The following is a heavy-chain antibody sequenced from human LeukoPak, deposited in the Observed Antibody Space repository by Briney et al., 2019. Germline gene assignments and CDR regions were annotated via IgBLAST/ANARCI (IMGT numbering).Heavy chain of an antibody. Sequence: GRSLRLSCAASGFTFSSYAMHWVRQAPGKGLEWVAVISYDGSNKYYADSVEGRFTISRDNSKNTLYLQMNSLRAEDTAVYYCARGRSSSWYVDYWGQGTLVTVSS. V-gene: IGHV3-30-3*01. CDR3: ARGRSSSWYVDY. CDR2: ISYDGSNK. D-gene: IGHD6-13*01. J-gene: IGHJ4*02. CDR1: GFTFSSYA.